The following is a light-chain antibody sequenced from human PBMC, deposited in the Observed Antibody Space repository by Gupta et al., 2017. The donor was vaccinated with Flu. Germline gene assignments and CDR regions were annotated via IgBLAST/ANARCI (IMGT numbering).Light chain of an antibody. CDR3: HPYFDNPLT. CDR2: WAS. CDR1: QSVLYSSDNKNY. Sequence: SLGERATINCKSSQSVLYSSDNKNYLAWYQQKPGQPPKLLIYWASTRESGVPDRFSGSGSGTGFTLTISRLQAEDVAVYYCHPYFDNPLTFGQGTQVEIK. V-gene: IGKV4-1*01. J-gene: IGKJ1*01.